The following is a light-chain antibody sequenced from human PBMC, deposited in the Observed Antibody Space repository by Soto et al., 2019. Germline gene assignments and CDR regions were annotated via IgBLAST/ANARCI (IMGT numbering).Light chain of an antibody. Sequence: DIQMTQSPSTLSASVGDRVTITCRASQSISTWLAWYQQKPGKAPKFLIYDASSLESGVPSRFSGSGSGTNFAPTISSLQAADFAAYYCQQYNSFSPGTFGQGTNVEIK. J-gene: IGKJ1*01. CDR3: QQYNSFSPGT. V-gene: IGKV1-5*01. CDR2: DAS. CDR1: QSISTW.